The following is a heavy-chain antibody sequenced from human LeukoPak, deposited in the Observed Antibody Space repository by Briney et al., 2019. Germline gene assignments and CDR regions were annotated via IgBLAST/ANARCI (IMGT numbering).Heavy chain of an antibody. CDR1: GFTVSSNS. CDR2: IYSGTI. Sequence: GGSLRLSCTVSGFTVSSNSMSWVRQAPGKGLEWVSFIYSGTIHYSDSVKGRFTISRDNSKNTLYLQMNSLRAEDTAVYYCAKSELVVPDYYYYYYMDVWGKGTTVTISS. CDR3: AKSELVVPDYYYYYYMDV. J-gene: IGHJ6*03. D-gene: IGHD2-2*01. V-gene: IGHV3-53*01.